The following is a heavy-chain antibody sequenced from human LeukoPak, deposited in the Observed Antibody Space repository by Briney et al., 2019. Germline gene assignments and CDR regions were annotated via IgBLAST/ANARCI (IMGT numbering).Heavy chain of an antibody. CDR1: GFTFSSYS. V-gene: IGHV3-21*01. CDR3: ARDRYYYGSGSVGAYYGMDV. CDR2: ISSSSSYI. D-gene: IGHD3-10*01. Sequence: GVSLRLSCAASGFTFSSYSMNWVRQAPGKGLEWVSSISSSSSYIYYADSVKGRFTISRDNAENSLYLQMNSLRAEDTAVYYCARDRYYYGSGSVGAYYGMDVWGQGTTVTVSS. J-gene: IGHJ6*02.